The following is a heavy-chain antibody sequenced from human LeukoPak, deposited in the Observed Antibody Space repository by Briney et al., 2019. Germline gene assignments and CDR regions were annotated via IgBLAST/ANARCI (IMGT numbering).Heavy chain of an antibody. J-gene: IGHJ5*02. CDR1: GGSISSSY. CDR3: VRGPLGYNWFDP. CDR2: IYSSEST. V-gene: IGHV4-59*01. D-gene: IGHD2-2*03. Sequence: SETLSLTCIVSGGSISSSYWSWIRQSPGKGLEWIAYIYSSESTTYNPTLKSRATTSEDTSKNQLFLKLTSVTAADTAVYYCVRGPLGYNWFDPWGQGTLVTVSS.